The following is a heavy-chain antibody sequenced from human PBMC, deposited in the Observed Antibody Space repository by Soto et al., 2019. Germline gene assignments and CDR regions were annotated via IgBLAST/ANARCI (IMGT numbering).Heavy chain of an antibody. Sequence: GGSLRLSCAASGFIFTNYAMNWVRQAPGKGLEWVSVIGGRGNSAYYADSVQGRFTISRDNSKNTLSLQMSSLTADDTAIYYCVREGRGPFDFWGRGTMVTVSS. CDR3: VREGRGPFDF. CDR1: GFIFTNYA. CDR2: IGGRGNSA. D-gene: IGHD5-12*01. J-gene: IGHJ3*01. V-gene: IGHV3-23*01.